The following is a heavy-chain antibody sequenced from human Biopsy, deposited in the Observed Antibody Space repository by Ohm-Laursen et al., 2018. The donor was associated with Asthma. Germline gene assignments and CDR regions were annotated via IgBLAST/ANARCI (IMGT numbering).Heavy chain of an antibody. D-gene: IGHD4-17*01. CDR3: ARPRWGPYGY. Sequence: SLRLSCAASGFTFGDYCMSWVRQAPGKGLEGVSYISSSSSTIYYADSVKGRFTISRDNAKNSLYLQMNSLRDEDTAVYYCARPRWGPYGYWGQGTLVTVSS. CDR1: GFTFGDYC. CDR2: ISSSSSTI. V-gene: IGHV3-48*02. J-gene: IGHJ4*02.